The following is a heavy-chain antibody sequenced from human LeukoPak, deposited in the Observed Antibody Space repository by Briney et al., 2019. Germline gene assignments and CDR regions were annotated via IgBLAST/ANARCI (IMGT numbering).Heavy chain of an antibody. V-gene: IGHV1-2*02. CDR2: INPNSGGT. D-gene: IGHD3-16*01. CDR3: ARLNWANFDY. CDR1: GYTFTGYY. Sequence: ASVKVSCKASGYTFTGYYMHWVRQAPGQGLEWMGWINPNSGGTNYAQEFQGRVTMTRDTSISTAYMELSRLRSDDTAVYYCARLNWANFDYWGQGTLVTVSS. J-gene: IGHJ4*02.